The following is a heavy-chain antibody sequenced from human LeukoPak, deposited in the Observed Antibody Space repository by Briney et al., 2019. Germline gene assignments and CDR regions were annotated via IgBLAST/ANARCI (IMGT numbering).Heavy chain of an antibody. V-gene: IGHV4-59*01. CDR3: ARAPELDYYGSGSQFDY. J-gene: IGHJ4*02. CDR2: IYYSGST. Sequence: SETLSLTCTVSGGSISSYYWSWIRQPPGKGLEWIGYIYYSGSTNYNPSLKSRVTISVDTSKNQFSLKLSSATAADTAVYYCARAPELDYYGSGSQFDYWGQGTLVTVSS. D-gene: IGHD3-10*01. CDR1: GGSISSYY.